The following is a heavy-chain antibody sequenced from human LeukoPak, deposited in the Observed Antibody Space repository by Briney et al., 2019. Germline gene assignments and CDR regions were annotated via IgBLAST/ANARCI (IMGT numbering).Heavy chain of an antibody. CDR3: AREGRQYDFWSGYYPAEYFQH. CDR1: GYTFTSYG. V-gene: IGHV1-18*01. CDR2: ISAYNGNT. Sequence: ASVKVSCKASGYTFTSYGISWVRQAPGQGLEWMGWISAYNGNTNYAQKLQGRVTMTTDTSTSTAYMELRSLRSDDTAVYYCAREGRQYDFWSGYYPAEYFQHWGQGTLVTVSS. J-gene: IGHJ1*01. D-gene: IGHD3-3*01.